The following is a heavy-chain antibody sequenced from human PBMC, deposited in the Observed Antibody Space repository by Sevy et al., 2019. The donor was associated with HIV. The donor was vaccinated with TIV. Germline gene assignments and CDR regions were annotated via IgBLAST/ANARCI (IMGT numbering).Heavy chain of an antibody. CDR1: GFTFDDHG. CDR3: AKAPSTALIGAFDI. J-gene: IGHJ3*02. V-gene: IGHV3-9*01. CDR2: ISWNSGNI. Sequence: GGSLRLSCAASGFTFDDHGMHWVRQAPGKGLEWVSGISWNSGNIAYADSVKGRFTISRDNAKNSLFLQMNSLRPEDTALYYCAKAPSTALIGAFDIWGQGTMVTVSS. D-gene: IGHD1-1*01.